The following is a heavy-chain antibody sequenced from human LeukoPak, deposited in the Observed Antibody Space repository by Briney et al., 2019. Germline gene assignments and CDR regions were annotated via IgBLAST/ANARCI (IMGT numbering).Heavy chain of an antibody. V-gene: IGHV4-59*01. D-gene: IGHD3-10*01. J-gene: IGHJ6*02. CDR1: GGSISSYY. CDR2: TYYSGST. CDR3: ARAYYGSGNKYYYYYGMDV. Sequence: SETLSLTCTVSGGSISSYYWSWIRQPPGKGLEWIGNTYYSGSTNYNPSLKSRVTISVDTSKNQFSLKLSSVTAADTAVYYCARAYYGSGNKYYYYYGMDVWGQGTTVTVSS.